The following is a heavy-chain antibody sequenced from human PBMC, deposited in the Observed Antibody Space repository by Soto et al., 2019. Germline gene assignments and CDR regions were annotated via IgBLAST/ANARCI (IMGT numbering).Heavy chain of an antibody. Sequence: EVQLLESGGSLVQPGGSMRLSCAASGFTFNSYAMAWIRQVPGKGLDYVASIDGSGSGTYYADSAKGRFTISRDNSKDTVYLQMNSLRAEDTALYYCARSTGYDWGQGTVVTVSS. J-gene: IGHJ4*02. CDR2: IDGSGSGT. CDR1: GFTFNSYA. CDR3: ARSTGYD. D-gene: IGHD5-12*01. V-gene: IGHV3-23*01.